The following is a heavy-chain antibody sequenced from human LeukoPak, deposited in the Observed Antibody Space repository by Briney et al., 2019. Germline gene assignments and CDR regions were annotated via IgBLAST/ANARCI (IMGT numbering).Heavy chain of an antibody. J-gene: IGHJ4*02. CDR3: ARSGGVGSSGWYYY. D-gene: IGHD6-19*01. V-gene: IGHV3-21*01. CDR2: ISSSNSYI. Sequence: GRSLRLSCAASGFTFSSYSMNWVRQAPGKGLEWVSSISSSNSYIYYADSVKGRFTISRDNAKNSLYLQMNSLRAEDTAVYYCARSGGVGSSGWYYYWGQGTLVTVSS. CDR1: GFTFSSYS.